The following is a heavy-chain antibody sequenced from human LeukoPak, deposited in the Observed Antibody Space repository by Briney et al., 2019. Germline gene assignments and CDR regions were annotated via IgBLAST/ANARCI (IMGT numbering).Heavy chain of an antibody. V-gene: IGHV4-61*01. J-gene: IGHJ4*02. CDR2: VTCRGGT. Sequence: PSETLSLTCTVSGDSVCSGPYYWSWIRQSPEEGLEWIGYVTCRGGTDYNSSLRSRVTISGDTSKNQFFLSVRSVTAADTAVYYCARDRTNGFFDYWGQGTLVTVSS. CDR3: ARDRTNGFFDY. D-gene: IGHD2-8*01. CDR1: GDSVCSGPYY.